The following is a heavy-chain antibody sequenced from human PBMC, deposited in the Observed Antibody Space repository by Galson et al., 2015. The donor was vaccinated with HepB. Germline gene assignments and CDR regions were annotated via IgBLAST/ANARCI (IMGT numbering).Heavy chain of an antibody. CDR2: IKGDGSEE. J-gene: IGHJ6*02. CDR1: GFTFSPIW. CDR3: ARDSSSWYYYYGMDV. D-gene: IGHD6-13*01. Sequence: SLRLSCAASGFTFSPIWMSWVRQAPGKGLEWVANIKGDGSEEYDVDSVKGRFTISRDNARNSLYLQMNSLRAEDTAVYYCARDSSSWYYYYGMDVWGQGTTVTVSS. V-gene: IGHV3-7*03.